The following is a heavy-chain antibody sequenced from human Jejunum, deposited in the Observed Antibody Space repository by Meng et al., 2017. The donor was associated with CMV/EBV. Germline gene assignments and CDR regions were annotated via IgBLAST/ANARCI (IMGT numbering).Heavy chain of an antibody. CDR3: ARADTIITSVY. J-gene: IGHJ4*01. CDR1: GYIFTGYY. V-gene: IGHV1-2*02. Sequence: CKASGYIFTGYYMHWVRRAPGQGLEWMGWINPNSGTTNYAQKFQARITMTRDTSINTGYMELNRLTSDDTAIYYCARADTIITSVYWGQGTLVTVSS. CDR2: INPNSGTT. D-gene: IGHD3-10*01.